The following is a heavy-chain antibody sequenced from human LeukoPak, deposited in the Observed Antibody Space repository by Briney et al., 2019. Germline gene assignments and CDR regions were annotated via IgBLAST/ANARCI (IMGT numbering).Heavy chain of an antibody. CDR3: AREVRCSTTRCYGFFDY. CDR2: IYSSGSV. D-gene: IGHD2-2*01. Sequence: SETLSLTCTVPGGSISSYYWSWIRQPAGKGLEWIGHIYSSGSVNYNSSLKSRVTMSVDTSKNQFSLKVGSVTAADTAVYYCAREVRCSTTRCYGFFDYWGQGILVTVSS. CDR1: GGSISSYY. J-gene: IGHJ4*02. V-gene: IGHV4-4*07.